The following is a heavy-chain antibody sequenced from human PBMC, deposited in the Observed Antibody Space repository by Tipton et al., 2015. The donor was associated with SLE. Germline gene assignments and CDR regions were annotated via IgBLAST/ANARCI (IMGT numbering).Heavy chain of an antibody. V-gene: IGHV4-34*01. CDR3: ARVTDSVRCSGASCFSGAFDI. J-gene: IGHJ3*02. Sequence: TLSLTCAVYGGSFSGYYWSWIRQPPGKGLEWIGEINHSGSPNYNPSLESRVTISVDTSKNQFSLKLSSVTAADTAVYYCARVTDSVRCSGASCFSGAFDIWGQGTMVTVSS. CDR2: INHSGSP. CDR1: GGSFSGYY. D-gene: IGHD2-15*01.